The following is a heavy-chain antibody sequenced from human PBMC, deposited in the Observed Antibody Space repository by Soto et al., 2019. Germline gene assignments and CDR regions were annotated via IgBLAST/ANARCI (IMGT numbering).Heavy chain of an antibody. V-gene: IGHV3-66*01. D-gene: IGHD6-25*01. Sequence: GGSLRLSCAASGFTVSSNYMSWVRQAPGKGLEWVSVIYSGGGTYYAESAKGRFTITRDNSKNTLYLQMNSLRAEDTAVYYCASPVSSGDAFDIWGQGTMVTVSS. CDR2: IYSGGGT. J-gene: IGHJ3*02. CDR3: ASPVSSGDAFDI. CDR1: GFTVSSNY.